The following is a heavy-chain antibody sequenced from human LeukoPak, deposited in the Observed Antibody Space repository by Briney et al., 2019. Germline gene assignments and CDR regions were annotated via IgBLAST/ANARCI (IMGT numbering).Heavy chain of an antibody. Sequence: SETLSLTCAVYGGSFSGYYWSWIRQPPGKGLEWIGYIYYSGSTNYNPSLKSRVTISVDTSKNQFSLKLSSVTAADTAVYYCARATYYDILTGYYTFDYWGQGTLVTVSS. CDR2: IYYSGST. V-gene: IGHV4-59*01. J-gene: IGHJ4*02. CDR1: GGSFSGYY. D-gene: IGHD3-9*01. CDR3: ARATYYDILTGYYTFDY.